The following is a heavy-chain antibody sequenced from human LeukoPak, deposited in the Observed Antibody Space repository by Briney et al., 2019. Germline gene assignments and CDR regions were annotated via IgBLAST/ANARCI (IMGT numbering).Heavy chain of an antibody. Sequence: GGSLRLSCAASGFTFSSYAMSWVRQAPGKGLEWVSAISGSGGSTYCADSVKGRFTISRDNSKNTLYLQMNSLRAEDTAVYYCALEGCSSTSCLDYWGQGTLVTVSS. J-gene: IGHJ4*02. CDR2: ISGSGGST. CDR3: ALEGCSSTSCLDY. V-gene: IGHV3-23*01. CDR1: GFTFSSYA. D-gene: IGHD2-2*01.